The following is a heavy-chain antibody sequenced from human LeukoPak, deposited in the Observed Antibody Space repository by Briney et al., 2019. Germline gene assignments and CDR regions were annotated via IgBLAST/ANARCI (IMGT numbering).Heavy chain of an antibody. CDR2: IYHSGST. Sequence: SQTLSLTCIVSGGSISSGGYYWSWIRQPPGKGLEWIGYIYHSGSTYCNPTLKSRVTISVDRSKNQFSLKLSSVTAADTAVYYCARHFRTQGDNYFGVVTIKEQGLELGHDYWGQGTLVTVSS. CDR1: GGSISSGGYY. D-gene: IGHD3-3*01. J-gene: IGHJ4*02. V-gene: IGHV4-30-2*01. CDR3: ARHFRTQGDNYFGVVTIKEQGLELGHDY.